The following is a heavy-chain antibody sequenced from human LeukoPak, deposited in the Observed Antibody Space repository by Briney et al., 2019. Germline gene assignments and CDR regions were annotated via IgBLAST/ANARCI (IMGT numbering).Heavy chain of an antibody. V-gene: IGHV4-39*01. Sequence: SETLSLTCTVSGGSISSSSYYWGWIRQPPGKGLEWIGSIDNSGSTYYNPSLKSRVTISVDTSKDQLSLNLSSVTAADTAVYYCARPPGIAAAWFDPWGQGTLVTVSS. J-gene: IGHJ5*02. CDR1: GGSISSSSYY. CDR3: ARPPGIAAAWFDP. D-gene: IGHD6-13*01. CDR2: IDNSGST.